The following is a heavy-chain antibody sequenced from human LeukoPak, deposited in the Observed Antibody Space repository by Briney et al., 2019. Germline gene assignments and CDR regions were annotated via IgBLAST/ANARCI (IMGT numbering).Heavy chain of an antibody. CDR3: AKGVKWSETGPDAFDI. Sequence: PSETLSLTCTVSGGSISSYYWSCIRHPPREGLEWIVYIYCSGSTNYNPSLKSRVTISVDKSKNQFSLQLSSLTAADTAVYYCAKGVKWSETGPDAFDIWGQGTMVTVSS. V-gene: IGHV4-59*01. CDR2: IYCSGST. CDR1: GGSISSYY. D-gene: IGHD3-3*01. J-gene: IGHJ3*02.